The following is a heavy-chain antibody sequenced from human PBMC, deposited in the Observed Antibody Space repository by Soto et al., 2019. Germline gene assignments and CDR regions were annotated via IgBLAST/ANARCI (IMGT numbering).Heavy chain of an antibody. CDR3: AREGGWLNWFDP. D-gene: IGHD6-19*01. J-gene: IGHJ5*02. V-gene: IGHV3-48*02. Sequence: GALRLSFAASGFTFSSYSINLVPLAPGKGLELVSYISSSSITIYYADSVKGRFTISRDNAKNSLYLQMNSLRDEDTAVYYCAREGGWLNWFDPWGQGTLVTVSS. CDR1: GFTFSSYS. CDR2: ISSSSITI.